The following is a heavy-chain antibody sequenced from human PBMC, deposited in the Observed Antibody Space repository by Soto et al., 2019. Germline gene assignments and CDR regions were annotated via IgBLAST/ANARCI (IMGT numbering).Heavy chain of an antibody. V-gene: IGHV4-30-2*01. Sequence: ASETLSLSNAVSGGSLSSGGYSWNWIRQPPGKGLEWIGYIYHSGSTLYNPSLKSRVTISIDKSKNQFSLKLSSVTAADTAVYYCARDQLEGNWFDPWGQGTLVTVSS. CDR3: ARDQLEGNWFDP. CDR1: GGSLSSGGYS. CDR2: IYHSGST. D-gene: IGHD1-1*01. J-gene: IGHJ5*02.